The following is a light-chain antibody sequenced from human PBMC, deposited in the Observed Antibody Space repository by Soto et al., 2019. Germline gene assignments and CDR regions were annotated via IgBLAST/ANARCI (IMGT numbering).Light chain of an antibody. CDR2: RNN. V-gene: IGLV1-47*01. J-gene: IGLJ1*01. CDR1: SSNIGSNY. Sequence: QTVVTQPPSASGTPGQRVTISCSGSSSNIGSNYVYWYQQLPGTAPKLLIYRNNQRPSGVPDRFSGSKSGTSASLAISGLRSEDEADYYCAAWDDSLGAFYVFGTGTKLTVL. CDR3: AAWDDSLGAFYV.